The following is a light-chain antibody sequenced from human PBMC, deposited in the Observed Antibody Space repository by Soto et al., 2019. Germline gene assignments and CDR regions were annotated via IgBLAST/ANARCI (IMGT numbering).Light chain of an antibody. CDR1: QSVDTS. Sequence: EIVLTQSPATLSLSPGERATLSCRASQSVDTSLAWYRQRPGQAPRLLIYDASNRATDIPARFSGSGSGTDFTLTITSLEPEDFAVYYCQQRSNWPKFTFGPGTTVHI. CDR2: DAS. J-gene: IGKJ3*01. CDR3: QQRSNWPKFT. V-gene: IGKV3-11*01.